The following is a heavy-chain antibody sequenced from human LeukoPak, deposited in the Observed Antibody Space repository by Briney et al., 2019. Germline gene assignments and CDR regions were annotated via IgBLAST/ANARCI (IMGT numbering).Heavy chain of an antibody. Sequence: SETLSLTCTVSGDSISSGDYYWSWIRQPAGKGLEWIGRISSSGSTNYNPSLKSRVTISVDTSKNQFSLKLSSVTAADTAVYYCARHSYGDYDRGLHDIWGQGTMVTVSS. D-gene: IGHD4-17*01. J-gene: IGHJ3*02. V-gene: IGHV4-61*02. CDR2: ISSSGST. CDR1: GDSISSGDYY. CDR3: ARHSYGDYDRGLHDI.